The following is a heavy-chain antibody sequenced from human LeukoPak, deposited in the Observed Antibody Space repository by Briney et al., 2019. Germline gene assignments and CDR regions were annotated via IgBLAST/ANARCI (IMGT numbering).Heavy chain of an antibody. J-gene: IGHJ4*02. CDR2: IYTSGST. V-gene: IGHV4-61*02. D-gene: IGHD2-2*01. Sequence: PSETLSLTCTVSGGSISSGSYYWSWIRQPAGKGLEWIGRIYTSGSTNYNPSLKSRVTISVDTSKNQFSLKLSSVTAADTAVYYCARSLDPYVPAATKGPGQFDYWGQGTLVTVSS. CDR3: ARSLDPYVPAATKGPGQFDY. CDR1: GGSISSGSYY.